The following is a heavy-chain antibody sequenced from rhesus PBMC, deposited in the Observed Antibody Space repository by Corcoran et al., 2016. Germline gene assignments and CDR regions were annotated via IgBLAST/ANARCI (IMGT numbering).Heavy chain of an antibody. Sequence: QVQLQESGPGLVKPSATLSLPCAVSGGALSDSYSWSWISPPPGKGLEWIGYIYGSGGSTYYNPSLKSRVTISTDTSKNQFSLKLSSVTAADTAVYYCAFPGYSSWWGYFDYWGQGVLVTVSS. D-gene: IGHD6-13*01. J-gene: IGHJ4*01. CDR3: AFPGYSSWWGYFDY. V-gene: IGHV4-106*01. CDR2: IYGSGGST. CDR1: GGALSDSYS.